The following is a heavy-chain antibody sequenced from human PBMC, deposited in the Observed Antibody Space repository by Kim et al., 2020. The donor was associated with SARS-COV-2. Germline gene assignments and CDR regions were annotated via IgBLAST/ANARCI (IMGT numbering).Heavy chain of an antibody. CDR3: AREDCSSTSCSEDYGYGEFDY. Sequence: ASVKVSCKASGYTFTSYAMNWVRQAPGQGLEWMGWINTNTGNPTYAQGFTGRFVFSLDTSVSTAYLQISSLKAEDTAVYYCAREDCSSTSCSEDYGYGEFDYWGQGTLVTVSS. V-gene: IGHV7-4-1*02. J-gene: IGHJ4*02. CDR2: INTNTGNP. CDR1: GYTFTSYA. D-gene: IGHD2-2*01.